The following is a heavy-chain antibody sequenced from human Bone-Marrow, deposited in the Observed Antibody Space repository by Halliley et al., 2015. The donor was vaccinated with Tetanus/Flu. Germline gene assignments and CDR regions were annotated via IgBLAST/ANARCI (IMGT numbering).Heavy chain of an antibody. CDR1: GDSVSSNSAA. CDR2: TYYRSKWYK. D-gene: IGHD3-22*01. V-gene: IGHV6-1*01. CDR3: ARYIDSKGRGMDV. Sequence: LVKPTQTLSLTCAISGDSVSSNSAAWNWIRQSPSRGLEWLGRTYYRSKWYKDYAGSVRSRITINPDTSKNQFSLQLNSVTPEDTAVYYCARYIDSKGRGMDVWGQGTTVTVSS. J-gene: IGHJ6*02.